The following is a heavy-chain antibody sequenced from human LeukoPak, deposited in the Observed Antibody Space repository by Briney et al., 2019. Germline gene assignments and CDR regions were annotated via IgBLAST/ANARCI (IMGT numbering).Heavy chain of an antibody. Sequence: SETLSLTCTVSDGSISSSSYYWGWIRQPPGKGLEWIGSIYYSGSTNYNPSLKSRVTISVDTSKNQFSLKLSSVTAADTAVYYCARGYYDSSGYYPDAFDIWGQGTMVTVSS. D-gene: IGHD3-22*01. V-gene: IGHV4-39*07. CDR1: DGSISSSSYY. J-gene: IGHJ3*02. CDR3: ARGYYDSSGYYPDAFDI. CDR2: IYYSGST.